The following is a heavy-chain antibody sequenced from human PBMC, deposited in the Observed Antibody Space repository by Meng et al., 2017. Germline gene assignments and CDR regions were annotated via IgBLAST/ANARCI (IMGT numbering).Heavy chain of an antibody. V-gene: IGHV6-1*01. CDR2: TYYRSKWYN. D-gene: IGHD6-25*01. J-gene: IGHJ4*02. CDR1: GDSFSSNSAA. Sequence: QFQLPQSGPGLVKPSQTLSPTCAISGDSFSSNSAAWNWISQSPPRGLEWLGRTYYRSKWYNDYAVSVKSRITINPDTSKNQFSLQLNSVTPEDTAVYYCAKGAYSGLDYWGQGTLVTVSS. CDR3: AKGAYSGLDY.